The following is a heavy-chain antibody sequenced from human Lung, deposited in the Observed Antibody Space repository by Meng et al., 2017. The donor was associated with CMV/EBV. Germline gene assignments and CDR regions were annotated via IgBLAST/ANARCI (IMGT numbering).Heavy chain of an antibody. Sequence: SXTXSLXCTVSGGSISSSSYYWGWIRQPPGKGLEWIGSIYYSGSTYYNPSLKSRVTISVDTSKNQFSLKLSSVTAADTAVYYCASGYDLRFDYWGQGTLVTSSS. CDR3: ASGYDLRFDY. CDR1: GGSISSSSYY. V-gene: IGHV4-39*01. CDR2: IYYSGST. J-gene: IGHJ4*02. D-gene: IGHD5-12*01.